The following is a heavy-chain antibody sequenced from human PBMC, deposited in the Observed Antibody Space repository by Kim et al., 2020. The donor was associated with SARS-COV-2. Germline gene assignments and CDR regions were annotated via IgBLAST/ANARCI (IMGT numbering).Heavy chain of an antibody. CDR2: ISYDGSNK. J-gene: IGHJ4*01. CDR3: ARDAAYYYDSSGYYLNY. CDR1: GFTFSSYA. Sequence: GGSLRLSCAASGFTFSSYAMHWVRQAPGKGLEWVAVISYDGSNKYYADSVKGRFTISRDNSKNTLYLQMNSLRAEDTAVYYCARDAAYYYDSSGYYLNY. D-gene: IGHD3-22*01. V-gene: IGHV3-30-3*01.